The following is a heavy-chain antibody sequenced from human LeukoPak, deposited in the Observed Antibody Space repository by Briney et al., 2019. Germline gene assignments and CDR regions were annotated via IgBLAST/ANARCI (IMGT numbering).Heavy chain of an antibody. V-gene: IGHV1-69*05. J-gene: IGHJ6*02. CDR2: IIPIFGTA. Sequence: GASVKVSCTASGGTFSSYAISWVRQAPGQGLEWMGGIIPIFGTANYAQKLQGRVTMTTDTSTSTAYMELRSLRSEDTAVYYCASASILGYSSSWYNPYYYYYGMDVWGQGTTVTVSS. CDR3: ASASILGYSSSWYNPYYYYYGMDV. D-gene: IGHD6-13*01. CDR1: GGTFSSYA.